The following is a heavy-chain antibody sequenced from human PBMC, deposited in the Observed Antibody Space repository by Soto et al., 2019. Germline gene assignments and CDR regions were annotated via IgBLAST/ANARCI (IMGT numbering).Heavy chain of an antibody. CDR1: GFTFSTYG. CDR3: ARDLTGSQGWFDP. CDR2: IWYDGGIE. V-gene: IGHV3-33*01. J-gene: IGHJ5*02. Sequence: GGSLRLSCAASGFTFSTYGIHWVRQAPGKGLQWLAVIWYDGGIEYYSDSVKGRFTISGDNSKNTLYLQMNSLRVEDTAVYYCARDLTGSQGWFDPWGQGTLVTVSA. D-gene: IGHD1-20*01.